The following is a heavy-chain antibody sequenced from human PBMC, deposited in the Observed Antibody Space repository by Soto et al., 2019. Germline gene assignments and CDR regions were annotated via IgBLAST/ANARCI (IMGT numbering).Heavy chain of an antibody. CDR3: ARLDYNNLGSNYHYYMDV. CDR2: IYYSGNT. D-gene: IGHD4-4*01. CDR1: GGSISSSRYY. V-gene: IGHV4-39*01. Sequence: QLQLQESGPGLVKPSETLSLTCTVSGGSISSSRYYWGWIRQPPGKGLEWIGSIYYSGNTYNNPSLKSRVTISVDTSKNQFSLKLSSVTAADTAVYYCARLDYNNLGSNYHYYMDVWGKGTTVTVSS. J-gene: IGHJ6*03.